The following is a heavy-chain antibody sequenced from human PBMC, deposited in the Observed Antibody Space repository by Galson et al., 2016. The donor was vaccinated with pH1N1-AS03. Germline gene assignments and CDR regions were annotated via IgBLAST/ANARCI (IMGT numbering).Heavy chain of an antibody. CDR2: ISSSSSYT. J-gene: IGHJ4*02. CDR1: GFTFRDYY. D-gene: IGHD3-22*01. V-gene: IGHV3-11*06. CDR3: ARAYYYDSSGYYSGVGY. Sequence: SLRLSCAASGFTFRDYYMSWIRQAPGKGLEWVSYISSSSSYTNYADSVKGRFTISRDNAKNSLYLQMNSLRAEDTAVYYCARAYYYDSSGYYSGVGYWGQGTLVTVSS.